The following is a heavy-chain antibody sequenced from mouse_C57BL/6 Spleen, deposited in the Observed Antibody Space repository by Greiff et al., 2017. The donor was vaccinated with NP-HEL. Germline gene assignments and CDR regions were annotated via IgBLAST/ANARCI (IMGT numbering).Heavy chain of an antibody. D-gene: IGHD1-1*01. CDR1: GYTFTDYE. J-gene: IGHJ3*01. Sequence: VKLMESGAELVRPGASVTLSCKASGYTFTDYEMHWVKQTPVHGLEWIGAIDPETGGTAYNQKFKGKAILTADKSSSTAYMELRSLTSEDSAVYYCTSISKFAYWGQGTLVTVSA. CDR2: IDPETGGT. V-gene: IGHV1-15*01. CDR3: TSISKFAY.